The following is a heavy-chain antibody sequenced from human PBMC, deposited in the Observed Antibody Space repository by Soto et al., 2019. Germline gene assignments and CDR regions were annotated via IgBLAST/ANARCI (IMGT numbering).Heavy chain of an antibody. J-gene: IGHJ6*02. CDR1: GFTFSRYA. Sequence: PGGSLRLSCAASGFTFSRYAMHWVRQAPGKGLEWVAVISYDGTNKQYADSVKGRFTISRDNSRNTLYVQMNSLRVEDTAVYYCAKDLLEGFGDLSHFYYYGMDVWGQGTTVTAS. D-gene: IGHD3-10*01. V-gene: IGHV3-30*04. CDR2: ISYDGTNK. CDR3: AKDLLEGFGDLSHFYYYGMDV.